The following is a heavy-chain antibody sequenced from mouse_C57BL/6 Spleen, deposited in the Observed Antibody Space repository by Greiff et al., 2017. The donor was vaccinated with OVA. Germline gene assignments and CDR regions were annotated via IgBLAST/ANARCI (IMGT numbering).Heavy chain of an antibody. CDR2: IDPETGGT. CDR3: TRYGAPYYFDY. Sequence: QVQLQQSGAELVRPGASVTLSCKASGYTFTDYEMHWVKQTPVHGLEWIGAIDPETGGTAYNQKFKGKAILTADKSSSTAYMELRSLTSEDSAVYYCTRYGAPYYFDYWGQGTTLTVSS. V-gene: IGHV1-15*01. J-gene: IGHJ2*01. D-gene: IGHD1-1*02. CDR1: GYTFTDYE.